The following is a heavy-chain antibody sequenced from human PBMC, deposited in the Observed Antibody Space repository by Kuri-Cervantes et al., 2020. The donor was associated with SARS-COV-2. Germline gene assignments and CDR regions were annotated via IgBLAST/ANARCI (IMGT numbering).Heavy chain of an antibody. Sequence: GGSLRLSCAASGFTFSSYWMTWVRQAPGKGLEWVANIKEDGSEINYVDSVKGRFTISRDNSKNTLYLQMNSLRAEDTAVYYCARDPIFCDFWSGYYKDYYYGMDVWGQGTTVTVSS. CDR3: ARDPIFCDFWSGYYKDYYYGMDV. CDR1: GFTFSSYW. D-gene: IGHD3-3*01. V-gene: IGHV3-7*01. CDR2: IKEDGSEI. J-gene: IGHJ6*02.